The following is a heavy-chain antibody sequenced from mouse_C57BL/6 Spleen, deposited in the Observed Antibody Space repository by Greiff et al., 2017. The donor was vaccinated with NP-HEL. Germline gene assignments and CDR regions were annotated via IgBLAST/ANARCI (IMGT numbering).Heavy chain of an antibody. Sequence: VQLQQPGAELVRPGSSVKLSCTASGYTFTSYWMHWVKQRPIQGLEWIGNIDPSDSETHYNQKFKDKATLTVDKSSSTAYMQLSSLTSEDSAVYYCARLTVVAPWNAMDYWGQGTSVTVTS. CDR1: GYTFTSYW. CDR2: IDPSDSET. CDR3: ARLTVVAPWNAMDY. J-gene: IGHJ4*01. D-gene: IGHD1-1*01. V-gene: IGHV1-52*01.